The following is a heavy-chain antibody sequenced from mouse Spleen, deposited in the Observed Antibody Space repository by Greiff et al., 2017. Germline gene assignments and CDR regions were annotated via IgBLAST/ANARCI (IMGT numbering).Heavy chain of an antibody. Sequence: QVQLQQPGAELVMPGASVKLSCKASGYTFTSYWMHWVKQRPGQGLEWIGEIDPSDSYTNYNQKFKGKATLTVDKSSSTAYMQLSSLTSEDSAVYYCARRRFAYWGQGTLVTASA. CDR1: GYTFTSYW. J-gene: IGHJ3*01. CDR2: IDPSDSYT. V-gene: IGHV1-69*01. CDR3: ARRRFAY.